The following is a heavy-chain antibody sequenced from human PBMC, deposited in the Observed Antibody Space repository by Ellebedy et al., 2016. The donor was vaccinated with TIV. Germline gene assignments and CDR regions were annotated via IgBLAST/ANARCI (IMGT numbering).Heavy chain of an antibody. V-gene: IGHV3-15*07. Sequence: GESLKISCVVSGFTFNNAWMSCVRQSPGKGLEWVGRIKAKVDGGTTDYGAPVKGRFTISRDDSKNTVYLQMNSLKTEDTAVYYCTTTYYPGTGSYYPYYFDYWGQGTLVSVSS. J-gene: IGHJ4*02. CDR3: TTTYYPGTGSYYPYYFDY. CDR1: GFTFNNAW. D-gene: IGHD3/OR15-3a*01. CDR2: IKAKVDGGTT.